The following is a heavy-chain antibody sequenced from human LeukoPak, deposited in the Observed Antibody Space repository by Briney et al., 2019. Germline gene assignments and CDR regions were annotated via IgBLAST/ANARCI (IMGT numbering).Heavy chain of an antibody. V-gene: IGHV4-39*07. J-gene: IGHJ5*02. Sequence: PSETLSLTCTFSTGSISSGSYYWGWIRQPPGKGLEWIGSIYYSGTTYYNPSLKSRVTISVDTSRNQFSLKLSSVTAADTAVYYCAREGDYYDTSGSLNWFDPWGQGTLVTVSS. CDR3: AREGDYYDTSGSLNWFDP. CDR1: TGSISSGSYY. CDR2: IYYSGTT. D-gene: IGHD3-22*01.